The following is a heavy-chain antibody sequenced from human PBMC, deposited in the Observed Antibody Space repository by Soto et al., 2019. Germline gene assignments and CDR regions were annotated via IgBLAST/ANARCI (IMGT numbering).Heavy chain of an antibody. CDR1: GLTFSNYG. CDR3: AAGLDH. V-gene: IGHV3-23*01. CDR2: IDGTGGST. J-gene: IGHJ5*02. Sequence: EVQLLESGGGLVQPGRSLRLSCAASGLTFSNYGMKWVRQAPGKGLEWVSGIDGTGGSTYYADSVKGRFTISRDNSKNTLYLQMNSLRAEDTAIYYCAAGLDHWGQGTLVTVSS.